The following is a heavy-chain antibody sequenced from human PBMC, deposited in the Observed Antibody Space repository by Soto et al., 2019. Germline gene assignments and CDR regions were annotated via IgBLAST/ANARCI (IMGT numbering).Heavy chain of an antibody. D-gene: IGHD3-16*01. CDR2: INSDGSST. V-gene: IGHV3-74*01. J-gene: IGHJ4*02. Sequence: EVQLVESGGGLVQPGGSLRLSCAASGFTFSSYWMHWVRQAPGKGLVWVSRINSDGSSTSYADSVQGRFTISRDNAKNTLYLQMNSLRAGDTAVYYCARDTLFIRDDWGDFDYWGQGTLVTVSS. CDR1: GFTFSSYW. CDR3: ARDTLFIRDDWGDFDY.